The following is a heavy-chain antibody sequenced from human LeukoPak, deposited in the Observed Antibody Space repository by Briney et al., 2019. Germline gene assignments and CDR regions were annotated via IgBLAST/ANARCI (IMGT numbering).Heavy chain of an antibody. CDR2: IYYSGST. CDR1: GGSISSYY. D-gene: IGHD5-12*01. J-gene: IGHJ5*02. V-gene: IGHV4-59*12. Sequence: PSETLSLTCTVSGGSISSYYWSWIRQPPGKGLEWIGSIYYSGSTYYNPSLKSRVTISVDTSKNQFSLKLSYVTGPDPAVYLCGREKVDLCWFDPGGQGTLVTVS. CDR3: GREKVDLCWFDP.